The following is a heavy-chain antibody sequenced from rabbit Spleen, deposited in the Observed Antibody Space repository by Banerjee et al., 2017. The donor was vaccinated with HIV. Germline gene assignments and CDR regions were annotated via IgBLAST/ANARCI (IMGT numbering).Heavy chain of an antibody. V-gene: IGHV1S45*01. Sequence: QEQLVESGGGLVTPEGSLKLSCTAAVFFFSNKAVMCWGRQAPGKGLQWIACINAVTGKAVYATWAKGRFTISKTSSTTVTLQMTSLTVADTATYFCARDTGSSFSSYGMDLWGPGTLVTVS. CDR2: INAVTGKA. CDR1: VFFFSNKAV. D-gene: IGHD8-1*01. J-gene: IGHJ6*01. CDR3: ARDTGSSFSSYGMDL.